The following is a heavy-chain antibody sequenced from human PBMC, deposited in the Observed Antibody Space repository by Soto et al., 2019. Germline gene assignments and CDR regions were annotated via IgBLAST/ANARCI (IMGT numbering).Heavy chain of an antibody. CDR3: ARNSGYDFHNWFDP. CDR1: GGTFSSYT. Sequence: ASVKVSCKASGGTFSSYTISWVRQAPGQGLEWMGRIIPILGIANYAQKFQGRVTITADKSTSTAYMELSSLRSEDTAVYYCARNSGYDFHNWFDPWGQGTLVTVSS. V-gene: IGHV1-69*02. CDR2: IIPILGIA. J-gene: IGHJ5*02. D-gene: IGHD5-12*01.